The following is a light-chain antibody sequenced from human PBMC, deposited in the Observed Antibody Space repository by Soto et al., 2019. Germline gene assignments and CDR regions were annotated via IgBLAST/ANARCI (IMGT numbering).Light chain of an antibody. CDR1: QSVLYSSNNKNY. J-gene: IGKJ4*01. CDR2: WAS. V-gene: IGKV4-1*01. Sequence: DIVMTQSPDSLAVSLGERATINCKSSQSVLYSSNNKNYLAWYQQKPGQPPKLLIYWASTRESGVPDRFSGSGSGTDSTLTISSLQAEDVAVYYCHQYYTLPLTFGGGTKVDIK. CDR3: HQYYTLPLT.